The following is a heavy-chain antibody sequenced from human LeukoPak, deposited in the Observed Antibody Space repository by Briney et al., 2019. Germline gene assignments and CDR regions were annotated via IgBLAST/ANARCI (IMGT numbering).Heavy chain of an antibody. CDR1: GFTFGNYA. D-gene: IGHD6-13*01. CDR2: IRSKAYGGTT. V-gene: IGHV3-49*04. CDR3: TRVSGAAAGPTSKYYFDY. J-gene: IGHJ4*02. Sequence: GGSLRLSCTASGFTFGNYAMSWVRQAPGKGLEWVGFIRSKAYGGTTEYAASVKGRFTISRDDSKSIAYLQMNSLKTEDTAVYYCTRVSGAAAGPTSKYYFDYRGQGTLVTVSS.